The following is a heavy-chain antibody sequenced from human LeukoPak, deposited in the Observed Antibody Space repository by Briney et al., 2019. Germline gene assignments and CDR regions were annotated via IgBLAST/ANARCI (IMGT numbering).Heavy chain of an antibody. V-gene: IGHV4-39*01. Sequence: PSETLSLTCTVSGDSISSTNYYWGWIRQPPGKGLEWIGSVSYTGSTYYNPSLKSRVTISVDMSKNQFSLKLTSVTAADTAVYYCARRPPTTGYSYGPPWGQGTLVTVSS. CDR3: ARRPPTTGYSYGPP. CDR2: VSYTGST. D-gene: IGHD5-18*01. CDR1: GDSISSTNYY. J-gene: IGHJ5*02.